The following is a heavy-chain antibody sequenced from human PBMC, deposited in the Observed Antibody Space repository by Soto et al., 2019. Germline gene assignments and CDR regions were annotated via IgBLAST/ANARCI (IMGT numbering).Heavy chain of an antibody. CDR3: AKDMYAHDAFHF. Sequence: QVQLVESGGGVVPPGRSLRLSCAASGLSSRTYGMHWVRQAPGKGVEWVSAISNGGSETHYADSVKGRFTISRSNSKNPLYVPMTGVRAAVAAVYYWAKDMYAHDAFHFWGKVRMVTVSA. V-gene: IGHV3-30*18. J-gene: IGHJ3*01. D-gene: IGHD2-8*01. CDR2: ISNGGSET. CDR1: GLSSRTYG.